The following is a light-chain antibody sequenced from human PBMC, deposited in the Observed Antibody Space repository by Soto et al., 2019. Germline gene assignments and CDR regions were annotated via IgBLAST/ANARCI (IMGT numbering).Light chain of an antibody. CDR2: AAS. CDR3: QQSYSMFKT. Sequence: DIQMTQSPSSLPASVGDIVTITCRASQTISSYLNWYQQKPGKAPKLLIYAASSLKSGVPSRFSGSGSGTDFTLTISSLQPEDFATYYCQQSYSMFKTFGQGTKVDIK. V-gene: IGKV1-39*01. CDR1: QTISSY. J-gene: IGKJ1*01.